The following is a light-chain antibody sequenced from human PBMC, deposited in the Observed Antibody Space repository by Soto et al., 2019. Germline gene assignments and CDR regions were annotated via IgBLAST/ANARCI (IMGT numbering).Light chain of an antibody. CDR3: KSYTSRSTPWV. Sequence: QSALTQPASVSGSPGQSITIYCSGTSSDVGGYDYVSWYQQRPGRAPQLVIYDVYNRPSGVSNRFSGSKSGNTASLTISGLQAEDEADYYCKSYTSRSTPWVFGGGTQLTVL. V-gene: IGLV2-14*01. CDR1: SSDVGGYDY. J-gene: IGLJ3*02. CDR2: DVY.